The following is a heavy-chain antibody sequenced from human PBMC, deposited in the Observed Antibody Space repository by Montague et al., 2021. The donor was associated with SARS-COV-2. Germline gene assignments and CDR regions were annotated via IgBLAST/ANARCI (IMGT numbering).Heavy chain of an antibody. CDR1: GGSSKW. J-gene: IGHJ6*02. D-gene: IGHD2-21*02. CDR2: IHDSGST. V-gene: IGHV4-59*08. CDR3: ARHRCSDTNCYSTYYYYGMDV. Sequence: SETLSLTCAVSGGSSKWWSWVRQPPGKGLEWIGYIHDSGSTKYNPSLKSRVTISVDTPKNQISLRLTSVSAADTAVYYCARHRCSDTNCYSTYYYYGMDVWGQGTTVTVSS.